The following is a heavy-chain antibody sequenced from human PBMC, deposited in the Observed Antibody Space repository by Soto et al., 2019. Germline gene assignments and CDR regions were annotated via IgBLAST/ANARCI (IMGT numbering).Heavy chain of an antibody. J-gene: IGHJ6*02. CDR1: GYTFTSYG. CDR2: ISAYNGNT. Sequence: ASVKVSCKASGYTFTSYGISWVRQAPGQGLEWMGWISAYNGNTNYAQKLQGRVTMTTDTSTSTAYMELSSLRSEDTAVYYCSTGTHGNYYNAMDVWGQGTTVTVSS. V-gene: IGHV1-18*01. D-gene: IGHD1-1*01. CDR3: STGTHGNYYNAMDV.